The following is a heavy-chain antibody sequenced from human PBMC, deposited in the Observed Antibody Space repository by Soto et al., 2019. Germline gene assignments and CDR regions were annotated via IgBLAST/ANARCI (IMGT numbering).Heavy chain of an antibody. J-gene: IGHJ4*02. Sequence: PSETQSLTCSVSGYSLSSGYYWGWLRPTPGKGLEWIGSIYHSGSTYYNPSLKSRVTISVDTSKNQFSLKLSSVTAADTAVYYCARDYDSSGYTFDYWGQGTLVTLSS. CDR2: IYHSGST. D-gene: IGHD3-22*01. CDR3: ARDYDSSGYTFDY. V-gene: IGHV4-38-2*02. CDR1: GYSLSSGYY.